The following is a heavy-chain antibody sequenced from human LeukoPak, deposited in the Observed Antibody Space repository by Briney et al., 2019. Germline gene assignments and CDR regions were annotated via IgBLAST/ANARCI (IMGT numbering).Heavy chain of an antibody. CDR2: IYHSGST. D-gene: IGHD6-6*01. J-gene: IGHJ4*02. CDR1: GGSISSGGYY. CDR3: ARQRPIFIAARRPFDY. V-gene: IGHV4-30-2*01. Sequence: PSQTLSLTCTVSGGSISSGGYYWSWIRQPPGKGLEWIGYIYHSGSTYYNPSLKSRVTISVDTSKNQFSLKLSSVTAADTAVYYCARQRPIFIAARRPFDYWGQGTLVTVSS.